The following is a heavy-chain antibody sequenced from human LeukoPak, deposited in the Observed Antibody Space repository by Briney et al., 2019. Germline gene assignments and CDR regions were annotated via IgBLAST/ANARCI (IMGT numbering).Heavy chain of an antibody. V-gene: IGHV5-51*01. CDR3: ARLGEQQVTGH. D-gene: IGHD6-13*01. CDR1: GYRFTSYW. J-gene: IGHJ4*02. CDR2: IYSCDSDT. Sequence: GESLKISCKGSGYRFTSYWIGWVREMPGKGLEWMGIIYSCDSDTRYSPSFKRQVTLSADKSISTAYLQWSSLKASDTAMYYCARLGEQQVTGHWGQGTLVTVSS.